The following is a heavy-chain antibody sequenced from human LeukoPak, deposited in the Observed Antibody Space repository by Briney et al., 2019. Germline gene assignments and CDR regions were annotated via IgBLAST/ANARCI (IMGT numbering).Heavy chain of an antibody. V-gene: IGHV3-23*01. CDR1: GFTFSSYW. CDR2: ISGSGGST. Sequence: GGSLRLSCAASGFTFSSYWMSWVRQAPGKGLEWVSAISGSGGSTYYADSVKGRFTISRDNSKNTLYLQMNSLRAEDTAVYYCAKAATYDILTGYRVYYFDYWGQGTLVTVSS. D-gene: IGHD3-9*01. CDR3: AKAATYDILTGYRVYYFDY. J-gene: IGHJ4*02.